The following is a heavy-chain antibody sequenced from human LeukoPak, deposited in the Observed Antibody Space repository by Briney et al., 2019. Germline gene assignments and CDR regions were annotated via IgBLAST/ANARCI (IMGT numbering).Heavy chain of an antibody. J-gene: IGHJ4*02. V-gene: IGHV3-21*01. Sequence: PWGSLRLSCAASGCTISSYAMSWGLKPPGKGLEVGSGSSSHGNCRYYADSVKGRFTVSRDDATNSVFLQMNSLRAEDTGIYYCARDGQWELTYYLEHWGEGILVSLPS. D-gene: IGHD4-23*01. CDR3: ARDGQWELTYYLEH. CDR1: GCTISSYA. CDR2: SSSHGNCR.